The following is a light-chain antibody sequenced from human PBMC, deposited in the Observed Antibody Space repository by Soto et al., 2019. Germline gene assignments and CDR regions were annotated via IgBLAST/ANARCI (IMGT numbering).Light chain of an antibody. J-gene: IGKJ1*01. CDR2: KAS. CDR1: QSISSW. Sequence: DIPMTQSPSTLSASVGDRITITCRASQSISSWLAWYQQKPGKAPKLLIYKASSLQSGVPSRFSGSGSGTEFTLTISSLQPDDFVTYYCQQYNSYWTFGQGTKVEVK. CDR3: QQYNSYWT. V-gene: IGKV1-5*03.